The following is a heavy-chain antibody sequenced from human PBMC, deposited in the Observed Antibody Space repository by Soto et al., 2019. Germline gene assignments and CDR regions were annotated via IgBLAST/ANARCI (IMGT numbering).Heavy chain of an antibody. CDR3: ARAEITMLRGGGDFDY. V-gene: IGHV1-2*04. J-gene: IGHJ4*02. CDR2: INPNSGGT. CDR1: GYTFTGYY. D-gene: IGHD3-10*01. Sequence: QVQLVQSGAEVKKPGASVKVSCKASGYTFTGYYMHWVRQAPGQGLEWMGWINPNSGGTNYAQKFQGWVTMTRDTTIITADMALSRLSSDDRAVYYCARAEITMLRGGGDFDYWGQGTLGTVSS.